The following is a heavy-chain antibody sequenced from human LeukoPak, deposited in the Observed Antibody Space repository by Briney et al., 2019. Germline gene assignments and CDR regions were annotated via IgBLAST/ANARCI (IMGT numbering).Heavy chain of an antibody. J-gene: IGHJ4*02. D-gene: IGHD2-15*01. Sequence: SETLSLTCTVSGGSISSYFWSWIRQPPGKGLGWIGFIYYSGATKYNPSLESRVTISLDTSNNQFSLRLNSVTAADTAVYYCARRVAVPGSYYFDYWSQGTLVTVSS. V-gene: IGHV4-59*08. CDR2: IYYSGAT. CDR1: GGSISSYF. CDR3: ARRVAVPGSYYFDY.